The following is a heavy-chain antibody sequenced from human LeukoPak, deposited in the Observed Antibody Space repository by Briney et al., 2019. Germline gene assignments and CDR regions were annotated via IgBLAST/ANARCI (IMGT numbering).Heavy chain of an antibody. CDR2: INSDVSTT. Sequence: GGSLRLSCAASGFTLSSYWMHWVRQAPGKGLLWVSRINSDVSTTTYADSVKGRFTVSRDSAKNTLYLQMNSLRAEDTAVYYCARGPCAYSSPAAAFDIWGQGTMVTVSS. CDR3: ARGPCAYSSPAAAFDI. D-gene: IGHD6-13*01. V-gene: IGHV3-74*01. CDR1: GFTLSSYW. J-gene: IGHJ3*02.